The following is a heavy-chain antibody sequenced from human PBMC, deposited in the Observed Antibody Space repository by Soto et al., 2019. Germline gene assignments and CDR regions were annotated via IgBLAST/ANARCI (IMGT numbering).Heavy chain of an antibody. CDR2: TYYRSNWRH. CDR3: ARGVAGSGFDL. D-gene: IGHD6-19*01. CDR1: RYRGSRNTSA. V-gene: IGHV6-1*01. Sequence: HTRPLPCALSRYRGSRNTSALNLSRSSPSRGLERLGRTYYRSNWRHDYAVSVKSRITVNPDTSKNHFSLQLNSVTPDDTAVYYCARGVAGSGFDLWGQGTLVTVSS. J-gene: IGHJ4*02.